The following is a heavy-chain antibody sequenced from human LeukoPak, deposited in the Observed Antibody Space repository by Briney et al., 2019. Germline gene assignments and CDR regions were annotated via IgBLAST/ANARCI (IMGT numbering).Heavy chain of an antibody. CDR2: IRYDGSNK. Sequence: GGSLRLSCAAAGFTFSKFAMSWVRQAPGKGLEWVAFIRYDGSNKYYADSVKGRFTISRDNSKNTLYLQMNSLRAEDTAVYYCAKNLPHYYDSSGYYDKYYFDYWGQGTLVTVSS. CDR3: AKNLPHYYDSSGYYDKYYFDY. J-gene: IGHJ4*02. D-gene: IGHD3-22*01. CDR1: GFTFSKFA. V-gene: IGHV3-30*02.